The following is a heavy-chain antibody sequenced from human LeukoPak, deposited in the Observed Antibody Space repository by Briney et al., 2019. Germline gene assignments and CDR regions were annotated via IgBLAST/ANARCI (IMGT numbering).Heavy chain of an antibody. J-gene: IGHJ6*02. CDR2: IYSGGST. Sequence: GGSLRLSCEASGFTFSSYWISWVRQAPGKGLEWVSVIYSGGSTYYADSVKGRFTISRDNSKNTLYLQMNSLRAEDTAVYYCARAERVGATTYYYGMDVWGQGTTVTVSS. D-gene: IGHD1-26*01. CDR1: GFTFSSYW. V-gene: IGHV3-53*01. CDR3: ARAERVGATTYYYGMDV.